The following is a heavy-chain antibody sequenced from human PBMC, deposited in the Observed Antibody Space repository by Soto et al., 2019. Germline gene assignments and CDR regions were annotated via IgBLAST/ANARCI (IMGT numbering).Heavy chain of an antibody. D-gene: IGHD5-12*01. Sequence: SQTLSLTCAISGDSVSSNSAAWNWIRQSPSRGLEWLGRTYYRSKWYNDYAGSVKSRITINPDTSTNQFSLQLNSVTPEDTAVYYCAREGFGGYNFEEAIKGEGRYWFDPWGQETLVTVSS. J-gene: IGHJ5*02. CDR1: GDSVSSNSAA. CDR3: AREGFGGYNFEEAIKGEGRYWFDP. CDR2: TYYRSKWYN. V-gene: IGHV6-1*01.